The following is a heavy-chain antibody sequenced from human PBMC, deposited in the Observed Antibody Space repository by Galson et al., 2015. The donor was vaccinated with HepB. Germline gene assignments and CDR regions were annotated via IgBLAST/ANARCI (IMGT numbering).Heavy chain of an antibody. V-gene: IGHV3-11*06. J-gene: IGHJ4*02. Sequence: SLRLSCAASGFTFSDYYMSWIRQAPGKGLEWISYISSSTLYTNYADSVKGRFTITRDNVKNSMYLQMNSLRAEETAVYFCARVADADYGDHSHFDYWGQGTLVTVSS. D-gene: IGHD4-17*01. CDR3: ARVADADYGDHSHFDY. CDR1: GFTFSDYY. CDR2: ISSSTLYT.